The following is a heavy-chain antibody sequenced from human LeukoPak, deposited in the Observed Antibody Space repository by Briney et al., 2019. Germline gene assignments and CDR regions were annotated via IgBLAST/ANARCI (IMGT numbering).Heavy chain of an antibody. CDR2: INHSGST. CDR3: ARGVSGWYIIG. Sequence: SETLSLTCAVYGGSFSGYYWSWIRQPPGKGLEWIGEINHSGSTNYNPSLKSRVTISVDTSKNQFSLKLSSVTAADTAVYYCARGVSGWYIIGWGQGTLVTVSS. CDR1: GGSFSGYY. V-gene: IGHV4-34*01. J-gene: IGHJ4*02. D-gene: IGHD6-19*01.